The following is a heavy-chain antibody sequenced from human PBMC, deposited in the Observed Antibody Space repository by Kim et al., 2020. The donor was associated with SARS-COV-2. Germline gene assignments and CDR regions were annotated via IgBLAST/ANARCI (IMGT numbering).Heavy chain of an antibody. J-gene: IGHJ5*02. CDR3: AKDLDEGNSRGRLSLDL. D-gene: IGHD6-25*01. V-gene: IGHV3-23*01. Sequence: VKSRFTTSRDNSKNILYLQMNSLRAEDTAVYFCAKDLDEGNSRGRLSLDLWGQGTLVTVSS.